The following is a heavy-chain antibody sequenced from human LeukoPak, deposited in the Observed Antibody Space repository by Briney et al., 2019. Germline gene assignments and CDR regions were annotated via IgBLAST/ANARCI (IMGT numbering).Heavy chain of an antibody. CDR2: IIPIFGTA. CDR1: GGTFSSYA. D-gene: IGHD2-15*01. J-gene: IGHJ4*02. CDR3: ASTLAYCSGGSCPFDY. Sequence: ASVKVSCKASGGTFSSYAMSWVRQAPGQGLEWMGRIIPIFGTANYAQKFQGRVTITTDESTSTAYMELSSLRSEDTAVYYCASTLAYCSGGSCPFDYWGQGTLVTVSS. V-gene: IGHV1-69*05.